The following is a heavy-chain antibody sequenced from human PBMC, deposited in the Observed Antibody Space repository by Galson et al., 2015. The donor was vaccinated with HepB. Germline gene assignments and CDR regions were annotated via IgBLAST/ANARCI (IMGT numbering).Heavy chain of an antibody. CDR2: INPNSGGT. D-gene: IGHD2-2*01. CDR3: ARERPTFVVVPAAKGARWFDP. V-gene: IGHV1-2*02. Sequence: SVKVSCKASGYTFTGYYMHWVRQAPGQGLEWMGWINPNSGGTNYAQKFQGRVTMTRDTSISTAYMELSRLRSDDTAVYYCARERPTFVVVPAAKGARWFDPWGQGTLVTVSS. J-gene: IGHJ5*02. CDR1: GYTFTGYY.